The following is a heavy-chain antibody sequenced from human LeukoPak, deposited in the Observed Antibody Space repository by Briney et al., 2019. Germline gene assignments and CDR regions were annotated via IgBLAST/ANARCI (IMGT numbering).Heavy chain of an antibody. D-gene: IGHD2-21*02. V-gene: IGHV3-30*02. CDR1: GFTFSSYG. CDR3: ANERFSGGDLY. J-gene: IGHJ4*02. CDR2: IRYDGSNE. Sequence: GGSLRLSCAASGFTFSSYGLHWVRQAPGKGLEWVAFIRYDGSNEYYADPVKGRFTISRDNSKNTLYLQMNSLRAEDTAVYYCANERFSGGDLYWGQGTLVTVSS.